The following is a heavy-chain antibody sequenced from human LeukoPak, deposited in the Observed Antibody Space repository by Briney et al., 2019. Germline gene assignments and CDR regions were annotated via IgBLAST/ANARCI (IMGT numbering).Heavy chain of an antibody. V-gene: IGHV3-23*01. CDR1: GFTFSSYG. J-gene: IGHJ3*02. D-gene: IGHD4-17*01. Sequence: GGTLRLSCAASGFTFSSYGMSWVRQAPGKGLEWVSAISGSGGSTYYADSVKGRFTISRDNSKNTLYLQMNSLRAEDTAVYYRARGDYRDQDAFDIWGQGTMLTVS. CDR3: ARGDYRDQDAFDI. CDR2: ISGSGGST.